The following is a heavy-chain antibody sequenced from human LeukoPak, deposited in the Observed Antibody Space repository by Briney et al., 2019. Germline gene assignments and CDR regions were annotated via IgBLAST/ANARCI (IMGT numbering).Heavy chain of an antibody. J-gene: IGHJ6*02. CDR2: IKEDGSEK. V-gene: IGHV3-7*01. CDR1: GFTFSRYW. CDR3: AREEV. Sequence: GGSLRLSCVASGFTFSRYWMTWVRQAPGKGPEWVANIKEDGSEKNYVDSVKGRFTASRDNAKNSLYLQMNSLRVEDTAVYYCAREEVWGQGSTVTVSS.